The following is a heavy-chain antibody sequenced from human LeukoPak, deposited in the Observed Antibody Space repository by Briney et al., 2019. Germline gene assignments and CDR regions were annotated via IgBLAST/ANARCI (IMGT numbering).Heavy chain of an antibody. Sequence: ASVKVSCKASGYTFTGYYMHWVRQAPGQGLEWMGWINPNSGGTNYARKFQGRVTMTRDTSISTAYMELSRLRSDDTAVYYCARVRRHIVVVTAFWFDYWGQGTLVTVSS. CDR2: INPNSGGT. CDR1: GYTFTGYY. J-gene: IGHJ4*02. CDR3: ARVRRHIVVVTAFWFDY. D-gene: IGHD2-21*02. V-gene: IGHV1-2*02.